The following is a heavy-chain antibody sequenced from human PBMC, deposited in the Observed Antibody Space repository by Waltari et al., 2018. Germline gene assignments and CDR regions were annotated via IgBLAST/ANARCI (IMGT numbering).Heavy chain of an antibody. CDR3: ASIKGYCSGGSCSDY. CDR1: GFTFSSHG. V-gene: IGHV3-33*01. J-gene: IGHJ4*02. CDR2: IWYDGSNK. D-gene: IGHD2-15*01. Sequence: QVQLVESGGGVVQPGRSLRLSCAASGFTFSSHGMHWVRQAPGKGLEWVAVIWYDGSNKYYADSVKGRFTISRDNSKNTLYLQMNSLRAEDTAVYYCASIKGYCSGGSCSDYWGQGTLVTVSS.